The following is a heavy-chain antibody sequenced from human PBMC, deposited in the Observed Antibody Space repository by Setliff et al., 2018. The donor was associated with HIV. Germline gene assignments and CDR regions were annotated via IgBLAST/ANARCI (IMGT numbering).Heavy chain of an antibody. Sequence: KSSETLSLTCTVSGNSITRDYQWGWIRQPPGKGLEWIGSIYHTGSTYYNPSLKSRVSMSIDTSNDQFSLKLRSVTAADRAVYYCARLDDSGSYYENAFDIWGQGTTVTVSS. CDR2: IYHTGST. J-gene: IGHJ3*02. D-gene: IGHD3-10*01. CDR3: ARLDDSGSYYENAFDI. CDR1: GNSITRDYQ. V-gene: IGHV4-38-2*02.